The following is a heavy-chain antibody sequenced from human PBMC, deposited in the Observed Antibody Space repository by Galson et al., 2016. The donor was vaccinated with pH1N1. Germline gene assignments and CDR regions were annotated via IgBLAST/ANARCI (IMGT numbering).Heavy chain of an antibody. CDR1: RFTFDDYA. Sequence: SLRLSCAASRFTFDDYAMHWVRQAPGKGLEWVSRISWNSGSIAYADSVKGRFTISRDNAKNSLYLQMNSLRAEDTAVYYCARAIAAADSAGGQGTMVTVSS. D-gene: IGHD6-13*01. CDR3: ARAIAAADSA. J-gene: IGHJ3*01. CDR2: ISWNSGSI. V-gene: IGHV3-9*01.